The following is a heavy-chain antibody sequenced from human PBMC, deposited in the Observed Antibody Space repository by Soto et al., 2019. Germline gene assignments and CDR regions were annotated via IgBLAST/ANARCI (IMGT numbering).Heavy chain of an antibody. D-gene: IGHD6-13*01. V-gene: IGHV3-72*01. CDR3: TRDDPLAPGTLDY. J-gene: IGHJ4*01. CDR2: IRNKANRYTT. CDR1: GFTFSDHY. Sequence: LRLSCAASGFTFSDHYMDWVRQAPGKGLEWVGRIRNKANRYTTEYAASVKGRFTISRDDSRNSLYLQMNSLQTEDTAVYYRTRDDPLAPGTLDYWGQGALVTVSS.